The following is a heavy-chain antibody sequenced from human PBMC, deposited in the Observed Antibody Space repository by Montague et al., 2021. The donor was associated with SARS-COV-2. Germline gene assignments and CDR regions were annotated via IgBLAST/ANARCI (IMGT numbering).Heavy chain of an antibody. Sequence: SETLSLTCTVSGGSISSYYCSWIRQPAGKGLEWIGRIYTSGSTNYNPSLKRRVTMSVDTSKNQFSLKLSSVTAADTAVYYCAREAWFGDKTSASKYYGMDVWGQGTTVTVSS. J-gene: IGHJ6*02. V-gene: IGHV4-4*07. CDR3: AREAWFGDKTSASKYYGMDV. CDR2: IYTSGST. CDR1: GGSISSYY. D-gene: IGHD3-10*01.